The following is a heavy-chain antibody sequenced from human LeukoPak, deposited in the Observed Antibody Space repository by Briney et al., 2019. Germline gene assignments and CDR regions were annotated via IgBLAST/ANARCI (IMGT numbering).Heavy chain of an antibody. CDR3: AREGMGTTFSAWFEP. J-gene: IGHJ5*02. Sequence: PGGSLRLSCAASGFTFDVNGMSWVRQAPGKGLEWVSGINWNGGSTRYADSLRGRFTVSRDNSKNTMFLQFNTLRPEDTAVYYCAREGMGTTFSAWFEPWGQGTLVTVSS. D-gene: IGHD1-7*01. CDR2: INWNGGST. CDR1: GFTFDVNG. V-gene: IGHV3-20*04.